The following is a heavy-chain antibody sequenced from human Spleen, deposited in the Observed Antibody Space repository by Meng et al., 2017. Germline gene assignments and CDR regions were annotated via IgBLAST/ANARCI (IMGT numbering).Heavy chain of an antibody. CDR3: ARDRLGSSGWVYYYYGMDV. CDR2: INPNSGGT. V-gene: IGHV1-2*02. CDR1: GYTFTGYY. Sequence: ASVKVSCKASGYTFTGYYMHWVRQAPGQGLEWMGWINPNSGGTNYAQKFQGRVTMTRDTSISTAYMELRSLRSDDTAVYYCARDRLGSSGWVYYYYGMDVWGQGTTVTVSS. J-gene: IGHJ6*02. D-gene: IGHD6-19*01.